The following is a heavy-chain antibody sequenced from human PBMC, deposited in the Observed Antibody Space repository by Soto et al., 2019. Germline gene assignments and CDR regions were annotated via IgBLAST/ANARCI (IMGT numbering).Heavy chain of an antibody. V-gene: IGHV5-10-1*01. CDR3: ARHRRYCSGGSCPPPHRDFDI. CDR2: IDPSDSYT. J-gene: IGHJ3*02. D-gene: IGHD2-15*01. Sequence: PGESLKISCKGSGYSFTSYWISWVRQMPGKGLEWMGRIDPSDSYTNYSPSFQGHVTISADKSISTAYLQWSSLKASDTAMYYCARHRRYCSGGSCPPPHRDFDIWGQGTMVTVSS. CDR1: GYSFTSYW.